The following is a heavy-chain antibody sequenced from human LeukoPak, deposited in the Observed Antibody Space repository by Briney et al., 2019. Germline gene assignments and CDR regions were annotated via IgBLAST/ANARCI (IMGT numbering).Heavy chain of an antibody. CDR3: ARDQTPHYYDSSGYYRNDAFDI. Sequence: GGSLRLSCAASEFTFSSHSMNWVRQAPGKGLEWVSYISSSSSTIYYADSVKGRFTISRDNAKNSLYLQMNSLRDEDTAVYYCARDQTPHYYDSSGYYRNDAFDIWGQGTMVTVSS. CDR2: ISSSSSTI. CDR1: EFTFSSHS. J-gene: IGHJ3*02. D-gene: IGHD3-22*01. V-gene: IGHV3-48*02.